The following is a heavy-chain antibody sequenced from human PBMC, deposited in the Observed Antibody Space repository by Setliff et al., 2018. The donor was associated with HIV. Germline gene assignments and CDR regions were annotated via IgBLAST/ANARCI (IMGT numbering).Heavy chain of an antibody. J-gene: IGHJ6*02. CDR3: ARARYIVIRGDAGMDV. CDR1: DSGTYY. V-gene: IGHV4-34*01. CDR2: INHSGGT. D-gene: IGHD2-21*01. Sequence: SETLSLTCTVSDSGTYYWSWIRQTPGKGLEWIGEINHSGGTNYNPSLKSRVTISVETSKNQVSLKLSAVTASDTAVYYCARARYIVIRGDAGMDVWGQGTTVTVSS.